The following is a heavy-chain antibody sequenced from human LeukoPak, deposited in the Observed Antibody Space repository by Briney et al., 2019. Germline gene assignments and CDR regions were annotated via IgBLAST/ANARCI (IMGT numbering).Heavy chain of an antibody. V-gene: IGHV1-46*01. J-gene: IGHJ6*02. D-gene: IGHD2-15*01. CDR2: INPSGGST. CDR1: GYTFTSYY. Sequence: ASVKVSCKASGYTFTSYYMHWVRQAPGQGLEWMGIINPSGGSTSYAQKFQGRVTMTRDTSTSTVYMELSSLRSEDTAVYYCARDMYCSGGSCYNYGMDVWGQGTTVTVSS. CDR3: ARDMYCSGGSCYNYGMDV.